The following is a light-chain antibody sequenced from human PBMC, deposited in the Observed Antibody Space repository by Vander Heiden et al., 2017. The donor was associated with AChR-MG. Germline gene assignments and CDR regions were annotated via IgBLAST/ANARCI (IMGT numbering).Light chain of an antibody. J-gene: IGLJ1*01. V-gene: IGLV2-11*01. CDR2: DVK. CDR1: STDVGAYHY. CDR3: CSYAGSYTYV. Sequence: SALTQPRSVSGPPGQSVTISCTRTSTDVGAYHYVSWYQQHPGKAPKLMIYDVKKRPSGVPDRFSGSKSGNAASLTISGLQAEDEADYYCCSYAGSYTYVFGTGTKVTVL.